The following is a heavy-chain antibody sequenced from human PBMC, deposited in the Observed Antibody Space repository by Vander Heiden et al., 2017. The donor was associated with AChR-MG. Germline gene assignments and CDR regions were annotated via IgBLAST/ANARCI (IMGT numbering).Heavy chain of an antibody. Sequence: EVQLVESGGGLVQPGGSLRPSCAASGFTFSSYWMSWVRQAPGKGLEWVANIKQDGSEKYYVDSVKGRFTISRDNAKNSLYLQMNSLRAEDTAVYYCARDPNVYYYYYMDVWGKGTTVTVSS. D-gene: IGHD2-8*01. CDR1: GFTFSSYW. V-gene: IGHV3-7*01. J-gene: IGHJ6*03. CDR2: IKQDGSEK. CDR3: ARDPNVYYYYYMDV.